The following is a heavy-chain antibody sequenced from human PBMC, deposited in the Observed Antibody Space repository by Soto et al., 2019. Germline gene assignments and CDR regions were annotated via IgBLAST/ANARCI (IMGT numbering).Heavy chain of an antibody. CDR3: AKAHVAQAVAFTLGFDY. V-gene: IGHV3-30*18. D-gene: IGHD6-19*01. CDR1: GFTFSSYG. CDR2: ISYDGSNK. Sequence: GGSLRLSCAASGFTFSSYGMHWVRQAPGKGLEWVAVISYDGSNKYYADSVKGRFTISRDNSKNTLYLQMNSLRAEDTAVYYCAKAHVAQAVAFTLGFDYWGQGTLVTV. J-gene: IGHJ4*02.